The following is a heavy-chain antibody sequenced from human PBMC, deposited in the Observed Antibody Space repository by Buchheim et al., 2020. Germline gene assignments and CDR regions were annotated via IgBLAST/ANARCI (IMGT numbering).Heavy chain of an antibody. V-gene: IGHV1-69*04. D-gene: IGHD3-22*01. CDR3: AREKTYYYDTSSNRGADY. Sequence: QVQLVQSGAEVKKPGSSVKVSCKASGGTFSSYAISWVRQAPGQGLEWMGRIIPILGIANYAQKFQGRVTITADKSTSTAYMELSSLRSEDTAVYYCAREKTYYYDTSSNRGADYWGQGTL. CDR1: GGTFSSYA. J-gene: IGHJ4*02. CDR2: IIPILGIA.